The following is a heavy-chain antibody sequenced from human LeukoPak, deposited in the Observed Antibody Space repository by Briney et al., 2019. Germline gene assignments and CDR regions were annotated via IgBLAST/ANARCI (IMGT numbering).Heavy chain of an antibody. CDR1: GYTFTSYG. CDR2: ISAYNGNT. CDR3: ARAPVLDTAMAPWGY. J-gene: IGHJ4*02. D-gene: IGHD5-18*01. V-gene: IGHV1-18*01. Sequence: ASVKVSCKASGYTFTSYGISWVRQAPGQGLEWMGWISAYNGNTNYAQKFQGRVTMTRDTSISTAYMELSRLRSDDTAVYYCARAPVLDTAMAPWGYWGQGTLVTVSS.